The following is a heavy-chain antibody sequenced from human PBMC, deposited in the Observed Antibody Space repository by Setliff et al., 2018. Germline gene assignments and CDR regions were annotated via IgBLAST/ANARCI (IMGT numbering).Heavy chain of an antibody. D-gene: IGHD4-17*01. J-gene: IGHJ2*01. CDR3: VRAPPALHGEYGYFDL. CDR1: GGTFGLSA. Sequence: ASVKVSCKASGGTFGLSAISWVRQVPGQGLEWVGGMLPLHGTRNHTPKLQGRVSITADESKTTVFMELSSLTSEDTAIYFCVRAPPALHGEYGYFDLWGRGTLVTVSS. CDR2: MLPLHGTR. V-gene: IGHV1-69*13.